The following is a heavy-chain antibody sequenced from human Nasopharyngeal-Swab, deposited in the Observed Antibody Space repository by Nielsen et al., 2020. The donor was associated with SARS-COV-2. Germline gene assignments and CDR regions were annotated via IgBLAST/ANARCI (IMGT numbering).Heavy chain of an antibody. Sequence: GGSLRLSCAASGFIFGNYWMSWVRQAPGKGLEWVAHIEQDGVETHYVDSVKGRFTISRDNAETSLYLQMNSLRVEDTALYYCVLPSIAAPGRDSWGQGTLVTVSS. V-gene: IGHV3-7*01. CDR1: GFIFGNYW. J-gene: IGHJ4*02. D-gene: IGHD6-13*01. CDR3: VLPSIAAPGRDS. CDR2: IEQDGVET.